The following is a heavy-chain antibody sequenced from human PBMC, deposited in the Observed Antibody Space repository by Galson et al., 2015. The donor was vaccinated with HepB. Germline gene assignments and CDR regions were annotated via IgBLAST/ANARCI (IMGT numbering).Heavy chain of an antibody. D-gene: IGHD1-26*01. V-gene: IGHV3-30*18. CDR2: ISYDGSNK. CDR1: GFTFSSYG. CDR3: AKLVDQRLDAFDI. Sequence: SLRLSCAASGFTFSSYGMHWVRQAPGKGLEWVAVISYDGSNKYYADSVKGRFTISRDNSKNTLYLQMNSLRAEDTAVYYCAKLVDQRLDAFDIWGQGTMVTVSS. J-gene: IGHJ3*02.